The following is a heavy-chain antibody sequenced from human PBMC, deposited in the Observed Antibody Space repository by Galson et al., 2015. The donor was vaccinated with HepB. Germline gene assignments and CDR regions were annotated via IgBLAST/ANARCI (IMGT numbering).Heavy chain of an antibody. V-gene: IGHV3-48*01. J-gene: IGHJ6*02. CDR3: AIYCSGGSCYSNGMDV. CDR1: GFTFSSYS. D-gene: IGHD2-15*01. CDR2: ISSSSSTI. Sequence: SLRLSCAASGFTFSSYSMNWVRQAPGKGLEWVSYISSSSSTIYYADSVKGRFTISRDNAKNSLYLQMNSLRAEDTAVYYCAIYCSGGSCYSNGMDVWGQGTTVTVSS.